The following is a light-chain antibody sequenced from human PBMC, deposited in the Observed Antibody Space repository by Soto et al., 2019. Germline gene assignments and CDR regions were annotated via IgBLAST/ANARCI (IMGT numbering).Light chain of an antibody. V-gene: IGLV2-14*01. CDR1: SSDVGGYNY. CDR3: SSYKSFSTYV. CDR2: EVS. J-gene: IGLJ1*01. Sequence: QSALTQPASVSGSPGQSNTISCTGTSSDVGGYNYVSWYQQHPGKAPKLMMYEVSNRPSGVSNRFSVSKSDNTASLTISGLQAEDEADYYCSSYKSFSTYVFGTGTKVTVL.